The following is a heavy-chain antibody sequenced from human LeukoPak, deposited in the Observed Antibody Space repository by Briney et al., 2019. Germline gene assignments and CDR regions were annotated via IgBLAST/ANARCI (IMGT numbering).Heavy chain of an antibody. CDR2: ISACNGNT. Sequence: ASVKVSCKASGYTFTSYGISWVRQAPGQGLEWMGWISACNGNTNYAQKLQGRVTMTTDTSTSTAYMELRSLRSDDTAVYYCARDRSYYGSGSLWGQGTLVTVSA. V-gene: IGHV1-18*04. CDR3: ARDRSYYGSGSL. D-gene: IGHD3-10*01. J-gene: IGHJ4*02. CDR1: GYTFTSYG.